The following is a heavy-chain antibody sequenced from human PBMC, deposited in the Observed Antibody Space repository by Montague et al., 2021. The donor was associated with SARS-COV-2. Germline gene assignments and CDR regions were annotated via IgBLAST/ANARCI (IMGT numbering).Heavy chain of an antibody. CDR3: ARLRDSGAYGAPDAY. Sequence: SLRLSCAASGFIFDDYGMNWVRQAPGKGLEWVSGINWNGDTTRYADSVQGRFTISRDNAKRSLYLQMNSLRADDTALYYCARLRDSGAYGAPDAYWGQGTLVTVSS. D-gene: IGHD3-22*01. V-gene: IGHV3-20*04. CDR2: INWNGDTT. CDR1: GFIFDDYG. J-gene: IGHJ4*02.